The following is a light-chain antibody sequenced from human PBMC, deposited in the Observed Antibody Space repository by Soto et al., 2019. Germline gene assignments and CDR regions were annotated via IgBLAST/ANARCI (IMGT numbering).Light chain of an antibody. CDR2: EVT. CDR1: SSDVGYYNY. CDR3: SSYAGSNNLV. Sequence: QSVLTQPPSASGSPGQSVTISCTGTSSDVGYYNYVSWYQQHPGKAPKLMIYEVTKRPSGVPDRFSGSKSGNTASLTVSGLQAEDEAEYYCSSYAGSNNLVFGGGTKLTVL. J-gene: IGLJ2*01. V-gene: IGLV2-8*01.